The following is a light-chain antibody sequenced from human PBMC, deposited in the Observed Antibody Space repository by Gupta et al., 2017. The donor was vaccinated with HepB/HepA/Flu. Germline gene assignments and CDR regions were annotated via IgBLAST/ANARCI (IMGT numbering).Light chain of an antibody. V-gene: IGKV3-11*01. J-gene: IGKJ4*01. CDR3: QQRSNWPPKIS. Sequence: DIVLTQSPATLSLSPGERATLSCRGSLSVSSYLAWYQQKPGQAPRLLIYDASNRATGIPARFSGSGSGTDFTLTISSLEPEDFAVYYCQQRSNWPPKISFGGGTKVEIK. CDR1: LSVSSY. CDR2: DAS.